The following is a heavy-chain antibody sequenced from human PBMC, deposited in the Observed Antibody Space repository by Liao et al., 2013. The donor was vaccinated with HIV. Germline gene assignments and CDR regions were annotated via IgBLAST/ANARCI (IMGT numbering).Heavy chain of an antibody. J-gene: IGHJ2*01. CDR3: ARVLNGYSYGLFYWYFDL. Sequence: QVQLQESGPGLVKPSETLSLTCSVSGGSISSNAYYWGWIRQPPGKGLEWIGGINYSGTDYYNPPLKSRVTISVDTSKNQFSLKVWSVTAADTALYYCARVLNGYSYGLFYWYFDLWAEAPWSLSPQ. V-gene: IGHV4-39*07. CDR1: GGSISSNAYY. D-gene: IGHD5-18*01. CDR2: INYSGTD.